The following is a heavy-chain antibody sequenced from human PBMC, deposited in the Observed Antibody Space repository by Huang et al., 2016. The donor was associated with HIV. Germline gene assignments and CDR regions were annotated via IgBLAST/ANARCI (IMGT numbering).Heavy chain of an antibody. D-gene: IGHD3-10*01. CDR1: GGSISSGSYY. Sequence: QLQLQESGPGLVKPSETLSLTCTVSGGSISSGSYYWGWIRQPPGKGLEWIGTICYSVSNNYKPSHRGRVTISVDTSKNQCALKLSSGTAADTAVYYWARHERWAMVRGVPQWGFDYWGQGTLVTVAS. CDR2: ICYSVSN. CDR3: ARHERWAMVRGVPQWGFDY. J-gene: IGHJ4*02. V-gene: IGHV4-39*01.